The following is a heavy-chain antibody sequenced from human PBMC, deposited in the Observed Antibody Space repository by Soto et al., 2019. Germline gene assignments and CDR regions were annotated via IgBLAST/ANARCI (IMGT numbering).Heavy chain of an antibody. V-gene: IGHV3-53*01. CDR2: FYGDGSS. CDR3: EGWEESRALDV. J-gene: IGHJ6*02. CDR1: EFTVSSNQ. Sequence: GGSLRLSCAASEFTVSSNQMNWVRQAPGKGLEWVSSFYGDGSSHHADSVKGRFTISRDNSKNTLYLQMNSLRVEDTAVYYCEGWEESRALDVWGQGTAVTVSS. D-gene: IGHD1-26*01.